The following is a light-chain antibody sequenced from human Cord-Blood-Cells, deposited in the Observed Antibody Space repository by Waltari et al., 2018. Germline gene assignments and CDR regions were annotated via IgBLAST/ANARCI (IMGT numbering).Light chain of an antibody. CDR3: CSYAGSSTYVV. Sequence: PGQSITISCTGTTSDVGSYNLVSWYQQPPGKAPKLMIYEGSKRPSGVSNRFSGSKSGNTASLTISGLQAEDEADYYCCSYAGSSTYVVFGGGTKLTVL. CDR1: TSDVGSYNL. J-gene: IGLJ2*01. CDR2: EGS. V-gene: IGLV2-23*01.